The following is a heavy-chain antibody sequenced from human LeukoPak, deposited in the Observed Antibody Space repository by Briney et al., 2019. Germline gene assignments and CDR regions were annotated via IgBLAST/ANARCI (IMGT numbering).Heavy chain of an antibody. Sequence: ASVKVSCKASGYTFTSYDINWVRQATGQGLEWMGWMNPNSGNTGYAQKFQGRVTMTRNTSISTAYMELSSLRSEDTAVYYCAREIGYCSSTSCLYYYYYYYYGMDVWGQGTTVTVSS. CDR2: MNPNSGNT. CDR3: AREIGYCSSTSCLYYYYYYYYGMDV. V-gene: IGHV1-8*01. D-gene: IGHD2-2*01. J-gene: IGHJ6*02. CDR1: GYTFTSYD.